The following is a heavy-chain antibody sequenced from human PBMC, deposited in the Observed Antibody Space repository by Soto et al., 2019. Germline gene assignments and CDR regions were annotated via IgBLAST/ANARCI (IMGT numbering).Heavy chain of an antibody. J-gene: IGHJ4*02. CDR2: ISQSGNT. Sequence: SETLSVTCSINSAAFGRYYWRWIRESPEKGLEWIGEISQSGNTNYSPSLKSRVSISIDTSMKQFSLNLASVSAADTAVYYCARALKFSGSSKTQPDSCGQGTLLTIS. V-gene: IGHV4-34*01. CDR1: SAAFGRYY. CDR3: ARALKFSGSSKTQPDS. D-gene: IGHD6-19*01.